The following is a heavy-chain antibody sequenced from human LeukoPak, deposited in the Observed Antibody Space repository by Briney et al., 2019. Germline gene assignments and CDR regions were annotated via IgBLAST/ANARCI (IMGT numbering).Heavy chain of an antibody. Sequence: GGSLRLSCEASGLTFDIYSMSWVRQAPGKGLEWVADISNSGGITMYADSVKGRFTISRDNSKNTVYLQMNSLRAEDTAVYCSKGLQAAGHLAHDNWGQRALVTVSS. CDR2: ISNSGGIT. CDR1: GLTFDIYS. J-gene: IGHJ4*02. V-gene: IGHV3-23*01. CDR3: KGLQAAGHLAHDN. D-gene: IGHD1-14*01.